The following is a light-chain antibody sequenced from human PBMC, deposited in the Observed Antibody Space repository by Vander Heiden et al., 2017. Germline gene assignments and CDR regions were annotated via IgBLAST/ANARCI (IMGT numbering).Light chain of an antibody. CDR2: DAS. CDR1: QDISNY. V-gene: IGKV1-33*01. CDR3: QQDDNLPLT. J-gene: IGKJ4*01. Sequence: DIQMTQDPSSLSASVGDRVTITCQASQDISNYLHWYQQKPGKAPKLLIYDASNLETGVPSRFSGSGSGTDFTFTISSLQPEDIATYYCQQDDNLPLTFGGGTKVEIK.